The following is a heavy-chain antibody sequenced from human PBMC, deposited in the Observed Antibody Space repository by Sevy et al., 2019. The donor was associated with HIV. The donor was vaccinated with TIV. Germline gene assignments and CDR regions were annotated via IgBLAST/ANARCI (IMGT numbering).Heavy chain of an antibody. Sequence: GGSLRLSCAASGFTFSNAWMSWVRRAPGKGLEWVGRFKSKTDGGTTDYAAPVKGRFTISRDDSKNTLYLQMNSLKTEDRAVYYCTTETGYSSGWYLNYFDYWGQGTLVTVSS. V-gene: IGHV3-15*01. J-gene: IGHJ4*02. CDR3: TTETGYSSGWYLNYFDY. CDR1: GFTFSNAW. CDR2: FKSKTDGGTT. D-gene: IGHD6-19*01.